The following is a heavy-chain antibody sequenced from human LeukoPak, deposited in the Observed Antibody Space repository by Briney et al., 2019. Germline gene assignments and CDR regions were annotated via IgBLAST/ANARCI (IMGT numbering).Heavy chain of an antibody. J-gene: IGHJ4*02. CDR2: ISYDGSNK. CDR3: ARDTTQYYYDSSGYSSYFDY. CDR1: GFTFSSYA. D-gene: IGHD3-22*01. V-gene: IGHV3-30-3*01. Sequence: PGRSLRLSCAASGFTFSSYAMHWVRQAPGKGLEWVAVISYDGSNKYYADSVKGRSTISRDNSKNTLYLQMNSLRAEDTAVYYCARDTTQYYYDSSGYSSYFDYWGQGTLVTVSS.